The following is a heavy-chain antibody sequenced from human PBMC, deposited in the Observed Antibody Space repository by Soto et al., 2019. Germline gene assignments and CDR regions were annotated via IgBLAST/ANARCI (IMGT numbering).Heavy chain of an antibody. CDR1: GGSISNGDYY. Sequence: QVQLQESGPGLVKPSETLSLTCNVFGGSISNGDYYWSWIRQPPGKGLQYIGYIYYGGNTNYNPSLKSRLTMSIDRSANHFSLTLTSVTAADTAVYYCARVSGHYYYGVDVWGQGTTVLVSS. CDR3: ARVSGHYYYGVDV. J-gene: IGHJ6*02. V-gene: IGHV4-30-4*01. CDR2: IYYGGNT.